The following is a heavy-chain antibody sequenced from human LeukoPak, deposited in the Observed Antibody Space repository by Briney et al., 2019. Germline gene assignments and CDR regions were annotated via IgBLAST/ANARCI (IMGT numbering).Heavy chain of an antibody. CDR2: INPNNGGT. J-gene: IGHJ4*02. CDR1: GYTFSDSY. Sequence: ASVRVSCTASGYTFSDSYMHWVRQAPGQGLEWVGWINPNNGGTNYAQKFQGRVTMTRDTSSSTAYMELSSLRSEDTAVYYCATSFTRGTYYYDSSGYYLVYWGQGTLVTVSS. D-gene: IGHD3-22*01. V-gene: IGHV1-2*02. CDR3: ATSFTRGTYYYDSSGYYLVY.